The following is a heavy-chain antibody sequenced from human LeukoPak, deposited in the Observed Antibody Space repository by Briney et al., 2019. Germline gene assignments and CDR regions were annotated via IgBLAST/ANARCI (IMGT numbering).Heavy chain of an antibody. V-gene: IGHV3-48*02. J-gene: IGHJ3*02. D-gene: IGHD6-13*01. CDR3: ASQAAAGFGAFDI. CDR2: ISSSSSTI. Sequence: GGSLRLSCAASGFTFSSYSMNWVRQAPGKGLEWVSYISSSSSTIYYADSVKGRFTIFRDNAKNSLYLQMNSLRDEDTAVYYCASQAAAGFGAFDIWGQGTMVTVSS. CDR1: GFTFSSYS.